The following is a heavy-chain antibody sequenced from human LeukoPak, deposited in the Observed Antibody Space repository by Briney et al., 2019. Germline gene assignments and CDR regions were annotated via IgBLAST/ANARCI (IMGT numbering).Heavy chain of an antibody. CDR1: GGSISSYY. J-gene: IGHJ5*02. CDR3: ARVPGPNWFDP. CDR2: IYYSGST. V-gene: IGHV4-59*08. Sequence: SETLSLTCTVSGGSISSYYWSWIRQPPGKGLEWIGYIYYSGSTYYNPSLKSRVTISIDTSKNHFSLKLSSVTAADTAVYYCARVPGPNWFDPWGQGTLVTVSS.